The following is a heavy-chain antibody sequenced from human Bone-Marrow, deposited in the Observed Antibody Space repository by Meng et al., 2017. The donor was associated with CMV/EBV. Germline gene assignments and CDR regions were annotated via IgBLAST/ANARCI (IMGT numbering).Heavy chain of an antibody. J-gene: IGHJ4*02. Sequence: SLKISCAASGFTFDDYAMHWVRQAPGKGLEWVSGISWNSGSIGYADSVKGRFTISRDNAKNSLYLQMNSLRAEDTAVYYCARGGVVAFDYWGQGTLVTVSS. CDR1: GFTFDDYA. V-gene: IGHV3-9*01. D-gene: IGHD2-15*01. CDR3: ARGGVVAFDY. CDR2: ISWNSGSI.